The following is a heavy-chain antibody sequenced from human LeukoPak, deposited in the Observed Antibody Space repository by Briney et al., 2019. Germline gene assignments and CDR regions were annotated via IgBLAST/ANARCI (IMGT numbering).Heavy chain of an antibody. CDR2: IIPIFGTA. V-gene: IGHV1-69*13. CDR3: ARGIVTIFGVVLEGYFDY. D-gene: IGHD3-3*01. Sequence: SVKVSCKASGGTFSSYAISWVRQAPGQGLERMGGIIPIFGTANYAQKFQGRVTITADESTSTAYMELSSLRSEDTAVYYCARGIVTIFGVVLEGYFDYWGQGTLVTVSS. CDR1: GGTFSSYA. J-gene: IGHJ4*02.